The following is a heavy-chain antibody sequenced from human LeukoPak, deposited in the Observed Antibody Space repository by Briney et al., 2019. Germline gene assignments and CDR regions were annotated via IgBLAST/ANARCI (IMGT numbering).Heavy chain of an antibody. J-gene: IGHJ5*02. V-gene: IGHV1-2*02. CDR2: INPNSGGT. CDR3: ASVGCSSITCFNNFDT. Sequence: ASVKVSCKATGYTFTDYYIQWVRQAPGQGLEWMGWINPNSGGTKYAQKFQGRVSMTRDTSTSTAYMELTSLRSDDTAVYYCASVGCSSITCFNNFDTWGQGNLVTVSS. D-gene: IGHD2-2*01. CDR1: GYTFTDYY.